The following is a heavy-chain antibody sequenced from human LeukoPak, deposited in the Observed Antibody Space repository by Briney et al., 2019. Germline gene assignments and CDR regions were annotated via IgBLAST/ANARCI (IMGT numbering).Heavy chain of an antibody. V-gene: IGHV3-23*01. CDR1: GFTFSSYA. J-gene: IGHJ4*02. Sequence: GGSLRLSCAASGFTFSSYAMSWVRQAPGKGLEWVSTISGSGGSTYYADSVKGRFTISRDNSKNTLYLQMNSLRAEDTAVYYCAKVNSGELVYFDYWGQGTLVTVSS. CDR2: ISGSGGST. CDR3: AKVNSGELVYFDY. D-gene: IGHD1-26*01.